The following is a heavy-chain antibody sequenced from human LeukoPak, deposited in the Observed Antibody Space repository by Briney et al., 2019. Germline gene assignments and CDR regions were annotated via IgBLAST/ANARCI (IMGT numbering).Heavy chain of an antibody. CDR1: GGSISSYY. CDR2: IYYSGST. D-gene: IGHD2-2*01. J-gene: IGHJ4*02. V-gene: IGHV4-59*08. CDR3: ARSSHCSSTSCAADFDY. Sequence: PSETLSLTCTVSGGSISSYYWSWIRQPPGKGLEWIGYIYYSGSTNYNPSLKSRVTISVDTSKNQFSLKLSSVTAADTAVYYCARSSHCSSTSCAADFDYWGQGTLVTVSS.